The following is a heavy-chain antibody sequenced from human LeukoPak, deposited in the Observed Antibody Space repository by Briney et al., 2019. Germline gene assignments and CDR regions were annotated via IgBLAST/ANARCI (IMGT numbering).Heavy chain of an antibody. CDR3: AKEQSYYDSSGYYHSLDY. CDR2: ISGSGGST. D-gene: IGHD3-22*01. CDR1: GFTFSSYA. J-gene: IGHJ4*02. V-gene: IGHV3-23*01. Sequence: GGSLRLSCAASGFTFSSYAMSWVRQAPGKGLEWVSAISGSGGSTYYADSVKGRFTISRDNSKNTLYLQMNSLRAEDTAVYYCAKEQSYYDSSGYYHSLDYWGQGTLVTVSS.